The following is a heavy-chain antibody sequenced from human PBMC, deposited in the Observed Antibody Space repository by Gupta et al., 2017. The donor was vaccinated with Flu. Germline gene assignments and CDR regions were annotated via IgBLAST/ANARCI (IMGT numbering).Heavy chain of an antibody. V-gene: IGHV3-74*01. CDR1: GFTFSSYW. CDR3: ARGSGYSVFDH. Sequence: EVQLAESGGGLVQPGGSLRLSCSASGFTFSSYWLNWVRQAPGKGMVWVSRINSDGSSTSYADSVKGRFTISRDNAKNTLYLQMNRLRAEDTAVYYCARGSGYSVFDHWGQGTLVTVSS. CDR2: INSDGSST. D-gene: IGHD5-12*01. J-gene: IGHJ4*02.